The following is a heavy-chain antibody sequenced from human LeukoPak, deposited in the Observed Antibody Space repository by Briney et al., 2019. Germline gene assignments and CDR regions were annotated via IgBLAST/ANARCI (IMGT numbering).Heavy chain of an antibody. V-gene: IGHV3-23*01. CDR3: ARDFHRRYYDSSGYNAFDI. J-gene: IGHJ3*02. CDR2: ISGSGGST. Sequence: QPGGSLRLSCAASGFTFNKYGMSSVRQAPEKGLEWVSTISGSGGSTYYADSVKGRFTISRDNAKNSLYLQMNSLRAEDTAVYYCARDFHRRYYDSSGYNAFDIWGQGTMVTVSS. CDR1: GFTFNKYG. D-gene: IGHD3-22*01.